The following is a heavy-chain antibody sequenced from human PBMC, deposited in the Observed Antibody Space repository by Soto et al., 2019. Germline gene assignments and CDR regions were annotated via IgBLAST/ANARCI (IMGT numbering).Heavy chain of an antibody. Sequence: EVQLVESGGGLVKPGGSLRLSCAASGFTFSNAWMNWVRQAPGKGLEWVGRIKSKTGGGTTDYAAPVTGRFTISRDDAKNTLYLQMNSLKTEYTAVYYCSTGVGGAGAFDIWGQGTMVTVSS. CDR3: STGVGGAGAFDI. V-gene: IGHV3-15*07. J-gene: IGHJ3*02. CDR1: GFTFSNAW. D-gene: IGHD3-10*01. CDR2: IKSKTGGGTT.